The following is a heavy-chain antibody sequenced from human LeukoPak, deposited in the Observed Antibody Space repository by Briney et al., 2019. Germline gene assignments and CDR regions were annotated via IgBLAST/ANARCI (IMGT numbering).Heavy chain of an antibody. D-gene: IGHD3-9*01. CDR2: INHSGST. V-gene: IGHV4-34*01. Sequence: SETLSLTCAVYGLSFSGYYWSWIRQPPGKGLEWIGEINHSGSTNYNPSLKSRVTISVDTSKNQFSLKLSSVTAADTAVYYCARVCRELRYFDWLLSENWFDPWGQGTLVTVSS. CDR1: GLSFSGYY. CDR3: ARVCRELRYFDWLLSENWFDP. J-gene: IGHJ5*02.